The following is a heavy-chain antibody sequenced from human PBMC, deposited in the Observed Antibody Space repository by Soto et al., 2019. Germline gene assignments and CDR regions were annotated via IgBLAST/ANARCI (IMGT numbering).Heavy chain of an antibody. CDR1: GFTFSKAS. Sequence: SGGALRLSCAAPGFTFSKASISWGPPAPGEGVGWVGRIKSKTDGGTTDYAAPVKGRFTISRDDSKNTLYLQMNSLKTEDTAVYYCTTSGSDYDILTGYLYYFDYWGQGTLVTVSS. D-gene: IGHD3-9*01. V-gene: IGHV3-15*01. J-gene: IGHJ4*02. CDR3: TTSGSDYDILTGYLYYFDY. CDR2: IKSKTDGGTT.